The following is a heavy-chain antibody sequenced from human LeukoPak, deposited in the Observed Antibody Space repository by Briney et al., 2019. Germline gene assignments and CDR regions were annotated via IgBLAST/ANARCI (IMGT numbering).Heavy chain of an antibody. V-gene: IGHV3-30-3*01. D-gene: IGHD3-22*01. CDR1: GFTFSSYA. CDR2: ISYDGSNK. CDR3: AKDLNYYDSSGYYVGNY. Sequence: GGSLRLSCAASGFTFSSYAMHWVRQAPGKGLEWVAVISYDGSNKYYADSVKGRFTISRDNSKNTLYLQMNSLRAEDTAVYYCAKDLNYYDSSGYYVGNYWGQGTLVTVPS. J-gene: IGHJ4*02.